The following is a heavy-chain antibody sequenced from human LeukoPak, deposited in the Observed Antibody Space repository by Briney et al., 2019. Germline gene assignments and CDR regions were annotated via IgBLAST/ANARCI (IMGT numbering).Heavy chain of an antibody. J-gene: IGHJ4*02. Sequence: ASVKVSCKASGGTFSRYAISWVRQAPGQGLEWMGGIIPMFGIANYAQKFQGRVTITADESTSTAYMELSSLRSGDTAAYYCARDRPYTGGWRGFDYWGQGTLVTVSS. V-gene: IGHV1-69*13. CDR3: ARDRPYTGGWRGFDY. CDR2: IIPMFGIA. CDR1: GGTFSRYA. D-gene: IGHD6-19*01.